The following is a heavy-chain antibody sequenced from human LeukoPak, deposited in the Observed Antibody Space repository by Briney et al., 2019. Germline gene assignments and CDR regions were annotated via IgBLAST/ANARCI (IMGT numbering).Heavy chain of an antibody. V-gene: IGHV3-30-3*01. CDR2: ISYDGSNK. CDR1: GFTFSSYA. Sequence: PGRSLRLSCAASGFTFSSYAMHWVRQAPGKGLEWVAVISYDGSNKYYADSVKGRFTISRDNSKNTLYLQVNSLRVEDTAVYYCARGHNPSGGATPYWGQGTLVTVSS. J-gene: IGHJ4*02. CDR3: ARGHNPSGGATPY. D-gene: IGHD1-26*01.